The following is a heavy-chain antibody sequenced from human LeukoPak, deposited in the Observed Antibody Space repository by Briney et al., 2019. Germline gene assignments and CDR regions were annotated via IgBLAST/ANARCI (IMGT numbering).Heavy chain of an antibody. D-gene: IGHD2-2*01. J-gene: IGHJ4*02. CDR3: AREEGHCSSTSCHIDY. V-gene: IGHV1-2*02. CDR2: INPNSGGT. Sequence: ASVKVSCKASGYTFTAYYMHWVRQAPGQGLEWMGWINPNSGGTNYAQKFQGRVTMTRDTSISTAYMELSRLRSDDTALYYCAREEGHCSSTSCHIDYWGQGTLVTVSS. CDR1: GYTFTAYY.